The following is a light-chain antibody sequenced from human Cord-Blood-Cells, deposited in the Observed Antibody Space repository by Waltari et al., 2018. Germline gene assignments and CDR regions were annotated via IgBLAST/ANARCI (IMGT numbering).Light chain of an antibody. J-gene: IGKJ3*01. CDR3: QQYDNLPLT. CDR1: QDIRNY. V-gene: IGKV1-33*01. CDR2: DES. Sequence: DIQMTQSPSSLSASVADRVTITCQASQDIRNYLNWYQQKPGKAPKLLIYDESNLETGVPSRFSGSGSGTDFTFTISSLQPEDIATYYCQQYDNLPLTFGPGTKVDIK.